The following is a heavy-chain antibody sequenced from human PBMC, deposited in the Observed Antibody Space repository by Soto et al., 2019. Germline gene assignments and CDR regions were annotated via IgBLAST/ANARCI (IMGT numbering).Heavy chain of an antibody. J-gene: IGHJ6*02. CDR2: LSAYNGNT. CDR3: ARDRRFYGSGSVYYDNYYYDGMDV. D-gene: IGHD3-22*01. Sequence: QVQLVQSGAEVKKPGASVKVSCKASGYTFTSYGISWVRQAPGQGLAWMGWLSAYNGNTNYAQKLQGRVTMTTDTSTSTAYMELRSLRSDDTAVYYCARDRRFYGSGSVYYDNYYYDGMDVWGQGTTVTGSS. CDR1: GYTFTSYG. V-gene: IGHV1-18*04.